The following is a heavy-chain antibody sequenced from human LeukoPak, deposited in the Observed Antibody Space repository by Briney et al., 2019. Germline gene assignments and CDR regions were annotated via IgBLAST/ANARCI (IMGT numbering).Heavy chain of an antibody. D-gene: IGHD4-11*01. CDR3: ARGGLPIYYYYMDV. V-gene: IGHV1-46*01. Sequence: ASVKVSCKAFGYTFTSNYMHWVRQAPGQGPEWMGVISPSGGSTTYAQKFQGRVTLTRDMPTSTDYLDLSRLRSDDTAVYFCARGGLPIYYYYMDVWGKGTTVTVSS. CDR1: GYTFTSNY. J-gene: IGHJ6*03. CDR2: ISPSGGST.